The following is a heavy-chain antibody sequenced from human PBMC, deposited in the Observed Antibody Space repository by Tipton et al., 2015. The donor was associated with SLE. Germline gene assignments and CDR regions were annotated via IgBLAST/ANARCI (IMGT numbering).Heavy chain of an antibody. CDR1: GFTFSSYA. Sequence: SLRLSCAASGFTFSSYAMSWVRQAPGKGLEWVSAISGSGGSTYYADSVKGRFTISRDNSKNTLYLQMNSLGAEDTAVYYCAKDRTLRFLEWSGAFDIWGQGTMVTVSS. V-gene: IGHV3-23*01. CDR3: AKDRTLRFLEWSGAFDI. CDR2: ISGSGGST. J-gene: IGHJ3*02. D-gene: IGHD3-3*01.